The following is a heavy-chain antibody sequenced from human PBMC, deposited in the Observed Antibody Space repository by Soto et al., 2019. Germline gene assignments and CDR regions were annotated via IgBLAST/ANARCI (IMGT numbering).Heavy chain of an antibody. V-gene: IGHV3-9*01. Sequence: EVQLVESGGGLVQPGRSLRLSCAASGFTFDDHAMHWVRQVPGKGLEWVSAISWNSANIGYADSVKGRFTISRDNAKSSLYLRMNSLRPEDTALYYCGRAFLVGEHPFYNNMDVWGQGTTVTVSS. CDR3: GRAFLVGEHPFYNNMDV. D-gene: IGHD1-1*01. J-gene: IGHJ6*02. CDR1: GFTFDDHA. CDR2: ISWNSANI.